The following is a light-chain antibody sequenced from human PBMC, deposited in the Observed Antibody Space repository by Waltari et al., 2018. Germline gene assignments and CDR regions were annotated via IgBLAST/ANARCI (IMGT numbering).Light chain of an antibody. CDR2: GNN. J-gene: IGLJ2*01. Sequence: QSVLTQPPSVSGAPGQRVTISCTGSRSNIGADYAVHWYQQLPKTAPKLLIYGNNIRPSGVPDRIAGFQSGTSASLTITGLQAEDEADYYCQSYDRSLSAVVFGGGTKLTVL. CDR1: RSNIGADYA. V-gene: IGLV1-40*01. CDR3: QSYDRSLSAVV.